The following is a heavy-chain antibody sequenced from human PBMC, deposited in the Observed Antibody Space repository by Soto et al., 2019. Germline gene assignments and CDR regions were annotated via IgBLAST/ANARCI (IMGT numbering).Heavy chain of an antibody. D-gene: IGHD1-1*01. CDR2: IHHSGSI. V-gene: IGHV4-30-4*08. CDR3: ARKHDGGDGLGV. J-gene: IGHJ6*02. CDR1: GGSISRDYYH. Sequence: PSGSPSLTCAVSGGSISRDYYHWTWIRQSPGKGLEWIGYIHHSGSILYNPSLKSRVTISGDTSKNQFSLHLSPVTVADPAGYFGARKHDGGDGLGVWGQGTTVPVS.